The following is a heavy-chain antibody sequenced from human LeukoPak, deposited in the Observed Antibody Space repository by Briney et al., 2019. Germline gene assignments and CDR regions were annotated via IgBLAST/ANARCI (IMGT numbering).Heavy chain of an antibody. CDR1: GYTFTSYG. D-gene: IGHD3-22*01. V-gene: IGHV1-18*01. CDR2: ISAYNGNT. Sequence: ASVKVSCKASGYTFTSYGISWVRQAPGQGLEWMGWISAYNGNTNYAQKLQGRVTMTTDTSTSTAYMELRSLRSDDTAVYYCARAYYYDSSGYLQFDYWGQGTLVTVSS. CDR3: ARAYYYDSSGYLQFDY. J-gene: IGHJ4*02.